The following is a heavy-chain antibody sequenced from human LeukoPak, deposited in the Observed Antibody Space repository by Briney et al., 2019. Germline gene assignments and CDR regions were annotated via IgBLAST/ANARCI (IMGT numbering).Heavy chain of an antibody. V-gene: IGHV4-34*01. Sequence: SETLSLTCAVSGGSFSGYYWSWIRQPPGKGLEWIGEINHSGSTNYNPSLKSRVTISVDTSKNQFSLKLSSVTAADTAVYYCARGQENCGGDCGVAYWGQGTLVTVSS. D-gene: IGHD2-21*02. CDR3: ARGQENCGGDCGVAY. J-gene: IGHJ4*02. CDR1: GGSFSGYY. CDR2: INHSGST.